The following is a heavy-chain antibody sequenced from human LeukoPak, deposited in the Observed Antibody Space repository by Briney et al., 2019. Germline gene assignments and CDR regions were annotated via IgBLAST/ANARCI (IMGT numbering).Heavy chain of an antibody. CDR1: GGSIRSSY. D-gene: IGHD2-2*02. CDR2: ISYSGTT. V-gene: IGHV4-59*01. J-gene: IGHJ4*02. CDR3: ARGYCSSTSCYIYYFHY. Sequence: SETLSLTCTVSGGSIRSSYWSWIRQPPGKGLEWIAYISYSGTTNYNPSLKSRVTISLDTSKNQFSLKLSSVTAADTAVYYCARGYCSSTSCYIYYFHYWGQGTLVTVSS.